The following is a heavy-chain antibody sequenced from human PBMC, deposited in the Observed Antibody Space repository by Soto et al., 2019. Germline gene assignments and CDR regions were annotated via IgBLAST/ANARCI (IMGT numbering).Heavy chain of an antibody. D-gene: IGHD2-21*02. CDR2: INPNSGGT. Sequence: ASVKVSCKASGYTFTGYYMHWVRQAPGQGLEWMGWINPNSGGTNYAQKFQGWVTMTRDTSISTAYMELSRLRSDDTVVYYCARDGQLMTDYGMDVWGQGTTVTVSS. CDR1: GYTFTGYY. J-gene: IGHJ6*02. V-gene: IGHV1-2*04. CDR3: ARDGQLMTDYGMDV.